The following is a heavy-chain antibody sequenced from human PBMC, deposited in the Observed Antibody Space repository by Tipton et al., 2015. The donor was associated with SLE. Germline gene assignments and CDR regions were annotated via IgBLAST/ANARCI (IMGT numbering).Heavy chain of an antibody. CDR1: GFTFSSYW. J-gene: IGHJ4*02. D-gene: IGHD1-26*01. CDR3: ARPAGGSSEYYFDY. V-gene: IGHV3-7*01. Sequence: GSLRLSCAASGFTFSSYWMSWVRQAPGKGLEWVANIKQDGSEKYYVDSVEGRFTISRDNAKNSLYLQMNSLRAEDTAVYYCARPAGGSSEYYFDYWGQGTLVTVSS. CDR2: IKQDGSEK.